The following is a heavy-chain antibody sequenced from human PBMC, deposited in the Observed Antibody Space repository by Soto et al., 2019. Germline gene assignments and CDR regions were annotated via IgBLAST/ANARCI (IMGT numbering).Heavy chain of an antibody. CDR1: GGSICSGSYC. J-gene: IGHJ4*02. CDR3: SGAEYSSSWYFLAY. Sequence: QVQLQESGPGLVKPAQTLSLTCTVSGGSICSGSYCSSWIRQHPGKCLEWIGYIYYSGSTCYNPSLTASVTRSVITSKNRFPLKLSFVTAEDTAVYYCSGAEYSSSWYFLAYSGRGTLVTVFS. D-gene: IGHD6-13*01. CDR2: IYYSGST. V-gene: IGHV4-31*03.